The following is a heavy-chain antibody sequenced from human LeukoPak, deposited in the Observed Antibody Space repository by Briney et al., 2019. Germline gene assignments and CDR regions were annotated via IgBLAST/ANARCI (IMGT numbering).Heavy chain of an antibody. CDR1: GFTFSSYS. J-gene: IGHJ1*01. CDR2: ISSSSSYI. CDR3: ARGDTGYSSGWYSPEYFQH. V-gene: IGHV3-21*01. D-gene: IGHD6-19*01. Sequence: GGSLRLSCAASGFTFSSYSMNWVRQAPGKGLEWVSSISSSSSYIYYADSVKGRFTISRDNAKNSLYLQMNSLRAEDTAVYYCARGDTGYSSGWYSPEYFQHWGQGTLVTVSS.